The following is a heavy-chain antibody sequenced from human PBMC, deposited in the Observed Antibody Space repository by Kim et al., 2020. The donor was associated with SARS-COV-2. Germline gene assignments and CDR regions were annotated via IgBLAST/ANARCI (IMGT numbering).Heavy chain of an antibody. Sequence: GESLKISCKGSGYTFTNYWIGWVHQMPGKGLEWMGIIYPGDSDARYSPSFQGQVTISADKSISTAYLQWSSLKASDTAMYYCARSRKVGGLGAFDIWGQGTMVTVSS. CDR3: ARSRKVGGLGAFDI. D-gene: IGHD3-10*01. CDR2: IYPGDSDA. CDR1: GYTFTNYW. J-gene: IGHJ3*02. V-gene: IGHV5-51*07.